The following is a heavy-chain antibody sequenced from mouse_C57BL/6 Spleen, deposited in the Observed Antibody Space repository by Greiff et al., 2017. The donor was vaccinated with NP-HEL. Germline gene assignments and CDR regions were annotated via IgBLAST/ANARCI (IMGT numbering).Heavy chain of an antibody. V-gene: IGHV1-55*01. J-gene: IGHJ4*01. D-gene: IGHD1-1*01. CDR3: ARIEVYDWPDYAMDD. Sequence: VQLQQPGAELVKPGASVKMSCKASGYTFTSYWITWVKQRPGQGLEWIGDIYPGSGSTNYNEKLYSKATLTVDNSTSTAYMQLSSLTAEDSAVYYCARIEVYDWPDYAMDDWGQGTSVTVSS. CDR1: GYTFTSYW. CDR2: IYPGSGST.